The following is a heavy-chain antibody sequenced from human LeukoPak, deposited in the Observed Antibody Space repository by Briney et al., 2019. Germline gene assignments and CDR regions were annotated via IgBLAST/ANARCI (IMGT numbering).Heavy chain of an antibody. CDR2: IFPIFGTA. J-gene: IGHJ4*02. Sequence: SVKVSCKASGGTFSSYAISWVRQAPGQGLEWMGGIFPIFGTANYARKFQGRVTITADKSTSTAYMELSSLRSEDTAVYYCASGLGYCSSTSCYALGYWGQGTLVTVSS. D-gene: IGHD2-2*01. CDR3: ASGLGYCSSTSCYALGY. CDR1: GGTFSSYA. V-gene: IGHV1-69*06.